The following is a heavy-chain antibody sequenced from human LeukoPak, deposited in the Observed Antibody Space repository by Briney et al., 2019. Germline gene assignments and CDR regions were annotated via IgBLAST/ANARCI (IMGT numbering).Heavy chain of an antibody. J-gene: IGHJ5*02. CDR2: INWNGGST. CDR3: AREYYYDSSGYYYGNKYNWFDP. Sequence: GGSLRLSCAASGFTFDDYGMSWVRQAPGKGLEWVSGINWNGGSTGYADSVKGRFTISRDNAKNSLYLQMNSLRAEDTALYYCAREYYYDSSGYYYGNKYNWFDPWGQGTLVTVSS. V-gene: IGHV3-20*04. CDR1: GFTFDDYG. D-gene: IGHD3-22*01.